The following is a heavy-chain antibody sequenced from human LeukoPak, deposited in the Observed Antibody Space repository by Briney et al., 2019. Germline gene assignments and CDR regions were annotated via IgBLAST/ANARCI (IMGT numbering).Heavy chain of an antibody. J-gene: IGHJ4*02. CDR3: AKATYGSGWNLYFDY. CDR2: AICSSDNT. V-gene: IGHV3-23*01. CDR1: AFSFDIYA. D-gene: IGHD6-25*01. Sequence: PGGSLRLSCAASAFSFDIYAMNWVRQAPGKGLEWVSVAICSSDNTHYAHSVEDLLTIPRDNPKNTLSLQMNSLRAEDTAVYYCAKATYGSGWNLYFDYGGQGTLVTVSS.